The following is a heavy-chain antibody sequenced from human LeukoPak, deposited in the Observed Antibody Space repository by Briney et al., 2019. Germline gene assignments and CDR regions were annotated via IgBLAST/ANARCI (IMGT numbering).Heavy chain of an antibody. Sequence: PSETLSLTCTVSGGSISSGGYYWSWIRQHPGKGLEWIGDIYYSGSTYYNPSLKSRVTISVDTSKNQFSLKLSSVTAADTAVYYCARVGFWSGYYTHYYYGMDVWGQGTTVTVSS. D-gene: IGHD3-3*01. CDR1: GGSISSGGYY. CDR2: IYYSGST. J-gene: IGHJ6*02. CDR3: ARVGFWSGYYTHYYYGMDV. V-gene: IGHV4-31*03.